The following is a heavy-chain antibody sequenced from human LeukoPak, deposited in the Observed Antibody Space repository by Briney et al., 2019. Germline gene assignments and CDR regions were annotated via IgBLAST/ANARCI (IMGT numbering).Heavy chain of an antibody. V-gene: IGHV7-4-1*02. Sequence: ASVKVSCKASGYTFNSFTINWVRQAPGQGLEWIGWINTNTGNPTYAQGFTGRFVFSLDTSVNTAYLQISSLKAEDTAVYYCARVRRYGGITWEFDPWGQGTLVTVSS. CDR3: ARVRRYGGITWEFDP. CDR1: GYTFNSFT. D-gene: IGHD3-16*01. J-gene: IGHJ5*02. CDR2: INTNTGNP.